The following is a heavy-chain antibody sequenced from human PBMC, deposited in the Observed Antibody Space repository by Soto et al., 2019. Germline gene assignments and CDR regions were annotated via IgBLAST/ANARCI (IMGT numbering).Heavy chain of an antibody. Sequence: QVQLQESGPGLVKPSQTLSLTCTVSGGSISSGGYYWSWIRQHPGKGLEWIGYIYYSGSTYYNPSLKSRVTLSVDTSKNQFSLKLSSVTAADTAVYYCARGVRDIVVVVAAPYNWFDPWGQGTLVTVSS. CDR1: GGSISSGGYY. CDR3: ARGVRDIVVVVAAPYNWFDP. J-gene: IGHJ5*02. D-gene: IGHD2-15*01. CDR2: IYYSGST. V-gene: IGHV4-31*03.